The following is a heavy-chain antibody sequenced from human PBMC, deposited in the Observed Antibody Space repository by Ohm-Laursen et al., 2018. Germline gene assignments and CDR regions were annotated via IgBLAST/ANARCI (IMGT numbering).Heavy chain of an antibody. V-gene: IGHV3-23*01. CDR2: ISGSGGST. CDR3: AKDDYYGSGASDV. D-gene: IGHD3-10*01. CDR1: GFTFSSYA. J-gene: IGHJ6*02. Sequence: SLRLSCAASGFTFSSYAMSWVRQAPGKGLKRVSAISGSGGSTYYADSVKGRFTISRDNSKNTLYLQMNSLRAEDTAVYYCAKDDYYGSGASDVWGQGTTVTVSS.